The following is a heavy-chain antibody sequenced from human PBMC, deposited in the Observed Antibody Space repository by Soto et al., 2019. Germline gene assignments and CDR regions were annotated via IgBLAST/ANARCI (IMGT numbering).Heavy chain of an antibody. V-gene: IGHV1-18*01. D-gene: IGHD3-22*01. Sequence: ASVKVSCKASGYTFTSYGISWVRQAPGQGLEWMGWISAYNGNTNYAQKLQGRVTMTTDTSTSTAYMELRSLRSDDTAVYYCARSGTDYYDSSGYYLAFDYWGQGPLVTVSS. CDR1: GYTFTSYG. CDR3: ARSGTDYYDSSGYYLAFDY. CDR2: ISAYNGNT. J-gene: IGHJ4*02.